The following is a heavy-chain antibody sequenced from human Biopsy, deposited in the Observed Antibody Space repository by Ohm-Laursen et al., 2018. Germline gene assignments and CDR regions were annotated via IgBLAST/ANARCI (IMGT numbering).Heavy chain of an antibody. J-gene: IGHJ3*02. CDR3: AGIVLGPTNDAFDI. D-gene: IGHD1-26*01. Sequence: SDTLSLTCTVSGGFISSSSYYWGWIRQPPGKGLEWIGSISYTGSTHDNPSLKSRVTMSVDTSKNHFSLNLNSVTAADTAVYYCAGIVLGPTNDAFDIWGQGTMVTVSS. V-gene: IGHV4-39*07. CDR2: ISYTGST. CDR1: GGFISSSSYY.